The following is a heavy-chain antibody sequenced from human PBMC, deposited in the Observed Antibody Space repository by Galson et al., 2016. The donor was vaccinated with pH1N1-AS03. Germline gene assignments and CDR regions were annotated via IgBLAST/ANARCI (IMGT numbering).Heavy chain of an antibody. D-gene: IGHD3-22*01. CDR2: IHPIFGTP. J-gene: IGHJ4*02. Sequence: SVKVSCKASGGTFSNYAISWMRQAPGQGLEWMGGIHPIFGTPSHAQKFRGRLTVTADASTSAAYMELSSLTSEDTAIYYCVRDLHYDSSGRYFYESGHWGQGTLVIVSS. CDR3: VRDLHYDSSGRYFYESGH. CDR1: GGTFSNYA. V-gene: IGHV1-69*13.